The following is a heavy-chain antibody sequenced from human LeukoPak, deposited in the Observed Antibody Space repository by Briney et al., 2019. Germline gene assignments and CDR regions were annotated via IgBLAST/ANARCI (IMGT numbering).Heavy chain of an antibody. CDR3: ARQYQLQGDWFDP. J-gene: IGHJ5*02. CDR2: IYPGDSDT. CDR1: GYRFTSYW. Sequence: GESLKISCKGSGYRFTSYWIGWVRPMPGKGLEWMGIIYPGDSDTRYSPSFQGQVTISADKSISTAYLQWSSLKASDTAMYYCARQYQLQGDWFDPWGQGTLVTVSS. D-gene: IGHD2-2*01. V-gene: IGHV5-51*01.